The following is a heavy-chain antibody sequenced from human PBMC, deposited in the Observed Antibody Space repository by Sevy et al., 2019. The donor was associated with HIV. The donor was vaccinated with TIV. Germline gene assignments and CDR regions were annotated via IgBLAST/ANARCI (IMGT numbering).Heavy chain of an antibody. Sequence: GGSLRLSCAASGFNFSSYGMHWVRQAPGKGLEWVAVISYDGSSKYYAESVKGRFTISRDSSKNTLYLQISSLRAEDTAVYYCAKESGSYYDFWSGHDAFDIWGQGTMVTVSS. V-gene: IGHV3-30*18. CDR1: GFNFSSYG. CDR3: AKESGSYYDFWSGHDAFDI. CDR2: ISYDGSSK. D-gene: IGHD3-3*01. J-gene: IGHJ3*02.